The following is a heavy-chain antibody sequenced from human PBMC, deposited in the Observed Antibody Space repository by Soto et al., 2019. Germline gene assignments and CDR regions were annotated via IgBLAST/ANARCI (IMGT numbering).Heavy chain of an antibody. J-gene: IGHJ6*03. CDR3: ARDFIAASYYYYMDV. CDR1: GFIFSSYS. Sequence: VQLVESGGGLVKPGESLRLSCAASGFIFSSYSMNWVRQAPGKGLEWVAIISYDGSNEYYADSVKGRFTISRDNAKNSMYLQISSLRAEDTAVYYCARDFIAASYYYYMDVWGKGTTVTVSS. V-gene: IGHV3-30*03. D-gene: IGHD6-13*01. CDR2: ISYDGSNE.